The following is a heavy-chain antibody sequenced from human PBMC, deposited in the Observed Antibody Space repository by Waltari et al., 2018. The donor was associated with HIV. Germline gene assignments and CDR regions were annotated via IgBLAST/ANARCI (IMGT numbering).Heavy chain of an antibody. CDR3: ATCGGDCPEGWFDP. CDR2: ITPFNGNT. D-gene: IGHD2-21*02. CDR1: GYTFTYRS. J-gene: IGHJ5*02. V-gene: IGHV1-45*02. Sequence: QMQLVQSGAEVKKTGSSAKVSCKPSGYTFTYRSLPWVRQAPGQALEWMGWITPFNGNTNYAQKFQDRVTITRDRSMSTAYMELSSLRSEDTAMYYCATCGGDCPEGWFDPWGQGTLVTVSS.